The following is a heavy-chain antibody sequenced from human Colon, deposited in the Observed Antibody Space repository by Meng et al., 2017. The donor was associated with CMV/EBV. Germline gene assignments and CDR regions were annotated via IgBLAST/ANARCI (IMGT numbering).Heavy chain of an antibody. CDR2: ISCNSGDT. Sequence: VVLVQAGGDVQKLGHSGNGSCKASGYTFTNYYFHWVRQAPGQGLEWMGVISCNSGDTAYAQKFQGRFTMTRDTSTRTAYMELSSLRSEDTAVYYCSRDGPWGYGGSDYWGQGTLVTVSS. V-gene: IGHV1-46*01. D-gene: IGHD7-27*01. CDR1: GYTFTNYY. J-gene: IGHJ4*02. CDR3: SRDGPWGYGGSDY.